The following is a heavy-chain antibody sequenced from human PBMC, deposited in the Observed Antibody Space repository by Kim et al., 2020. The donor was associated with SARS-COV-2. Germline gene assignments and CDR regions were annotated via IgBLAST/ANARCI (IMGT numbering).Heavy chain of an antibody. CDR1: GFTFSSQS. CDR3: ARGAVTRHDY. Sequence: GGSLRLSCAASGFTFSSQSMSWVRRGSGKGLEWVASMKEDGSNIYYVDSVKGRFTISRDNAKNSLYLQMNSLRPEDTAVYYCARGAVTRHDYWGQGTLVT. J-gene: IGHJ4*02. V-gene: IGHV3-7*03. CDR2: MKEDGSNI. D-gene: IGHD4-4*01.